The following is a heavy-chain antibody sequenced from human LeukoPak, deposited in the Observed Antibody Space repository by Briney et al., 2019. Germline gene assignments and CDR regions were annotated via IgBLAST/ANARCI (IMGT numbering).Heavy chain of an antibody. CDR3: AKEEDHYSSSPSFDY. D-gene: IGHD6-13*01. CDR1: GFTFSSYG. V-gene: IGHV3-48*04. CDR2: ISSSIDSI. Sequence: GGSLRLSCAASGFTFSSYGMIWVRQAPGKGLEWVSYISSSIDSIYYAASVKGRFTISRDNAKNSLFLQMNSLRAEDTAVYYCAKEEDHYSSSPSFDYWGQGTLVTVSS. J-gene: IGHJ4*02.